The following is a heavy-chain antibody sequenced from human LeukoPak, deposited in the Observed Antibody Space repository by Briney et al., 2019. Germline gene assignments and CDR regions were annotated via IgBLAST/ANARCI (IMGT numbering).Heavy chain of an antibody. Sequence: GGSLRLSCAVSGFIFSDYSMNWVRQAPGKGLEWVSSIDSSSNYIYYADSVRGRFTISRDNAKNSLYLQMNSLRAEDTALYYCARARGNSYFDCWGQGTLVTVSS. J-gene: IGHJ4*02. D-gene: IGHD1-7*01. V-gene: IGHV3-21*04. CDR3: ARARGNSYFDC. CDR2: IDSSSNYI. CDR1: GFIFSDYS.